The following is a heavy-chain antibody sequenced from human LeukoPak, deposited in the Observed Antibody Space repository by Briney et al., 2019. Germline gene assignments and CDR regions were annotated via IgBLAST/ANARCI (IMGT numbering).Heavy chain of an antibody. V-gene: IGHV4-59*01. Sequence: SETLSLTCTVSGGSISSYYWCWIRHPPGKGLEWIGYIYYSGTTNYNPPLKSRVTISVDTSKNQFSLKLSSVTAADTAVYYCAGGYYYSGMDVWGQGTTVTVSS. J-gene: IGHJ6*02. CDR3: AGGYYYSGMDV. CDR2: IYYSGTT. CDR1: GGSISSYY. D-gene: IGHD3-16*01.